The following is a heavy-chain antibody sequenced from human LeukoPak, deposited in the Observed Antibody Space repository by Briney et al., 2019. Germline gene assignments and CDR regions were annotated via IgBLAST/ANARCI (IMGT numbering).Heavy chain of an antibody. CDR3: AVCLYRGGSRGAYYFDY. D-gene: IGHD3-16*01. CDR1: GASISSYY. Sequence: SSETLSLTCTVSGASISSYYWSWIRQPAGKGLEWIGRIYTSGSTNYNPSLKTRVTISVDTSKNKFSLTLTSVTAADTAVFYCAVCLYRGGSRGAYYFDYWGQGTLVTVSS. CDR2: IYTSGST. J-gene: IGHJ4*02. V-gene: IGHV4-4*07.